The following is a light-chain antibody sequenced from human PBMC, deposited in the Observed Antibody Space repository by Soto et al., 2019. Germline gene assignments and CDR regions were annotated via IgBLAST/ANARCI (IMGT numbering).Light chain of an antibody. J-gene: IGLJ1*01. V-gene: IGLV1-47*01. CDR2: RNN. Sequence: QSALTQPPSASGTPGQRVTISCSGSSSNIGSSYVYWYQQLPGTAPKLLIYRNNQRPSGVPDRFSGSKSGTSASLAISGLRSEDEADYYCAAWDDSLSGLYVFGTGTRSPS. CDR1: SSNIGSSY. CDR3: AAWDDSLSGLYV.